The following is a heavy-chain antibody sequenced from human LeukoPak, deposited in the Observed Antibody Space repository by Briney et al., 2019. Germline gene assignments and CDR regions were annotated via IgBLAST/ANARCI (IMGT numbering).Heavy chain of an antibody. Sequence: ASVKVSCKASGYTFTSYYMHWVRQAPGQGLDWMGFINPSGSSAAYAQKFQGRLTMTRDMFTSTDYMELTSLTSDDTAVYYCARDNSVGETAWWFDPWGQGTLVTVSS. CDR2: INPSGSSA. J-gene: IGHJ5*02. CDR3: ARDNSVGETAWWFDP. V-gene: IGHV1-46*01. D-gene: IGHD1-26*01. CDR1: GYTFTSYY.